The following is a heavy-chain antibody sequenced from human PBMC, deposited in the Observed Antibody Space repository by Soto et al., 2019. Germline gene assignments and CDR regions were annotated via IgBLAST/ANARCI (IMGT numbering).Heavy chain of an antibody. CDR2: ISAYNGNT. J-gene: IGHJ4*02. CDR1: GYTFTSYG. D-gene: IGHD2-2*01. Sequence: QVQLVQSGAEVKKPGASVKVSCKATGYTFTSYGISWVRQAPGQGLEWMGWISAYNGNTNYAQKLQGRVTMTTDTSTSTAYMELRSLRSDDTAVYYCARTMMYCSSTSCYAFDYWGQGTLVTVSS. CDR3: ARTMMYCSSTSCYAFDY. V-gene: IGHV1-18*01.